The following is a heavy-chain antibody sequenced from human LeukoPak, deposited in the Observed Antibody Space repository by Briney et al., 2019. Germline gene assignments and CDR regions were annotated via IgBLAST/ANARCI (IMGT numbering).Heavy chain of an antibody. V-gene: IGHV4-34*01. CDR1: GGSFSGYY. CDR2: INHSGST. Sequence: PSETLSLTCAVYGGSFSGYYWSWIRQPPGKGLEWIGEINHSGSTNYNPSLKSRVTISVDTSKNQFSLKLSSVTAADTAVYYCAREKRASGHPFDYWGQGTLVTVSS. CDR3: AREKRASGHPFDY. D-gene: IGHD1-26*01. J-gene: IGHJ4*02.